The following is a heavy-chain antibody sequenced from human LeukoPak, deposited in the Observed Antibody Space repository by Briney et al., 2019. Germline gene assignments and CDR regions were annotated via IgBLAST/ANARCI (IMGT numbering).Heavy chain of an antibody. CDR3: ARGTFYYESSGPYYFDY. V-gene: IGHV4-61*03. D-gene: IGHD3-22*01. CDR1: SGSVSRGSLY. J-gene: IGHJ4*02. CDR2: ISYSGST. Sequence: SETLSLTCTVSSGSVSRGSLYWTWIRQAPGKGLEWLGYISYSGSTNYNPSLKNRVTISVDTSQNHFSLKLSSVTAADTAVYSCARGTFYYESSGPYYFDYWGQGTLVTVSS.